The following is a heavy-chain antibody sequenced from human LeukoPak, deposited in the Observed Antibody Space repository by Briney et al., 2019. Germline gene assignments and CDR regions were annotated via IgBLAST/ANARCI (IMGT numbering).Heavy chain of an antibody. D-gene: IGHD4-17*01. CDR2: INHSGSA. J-gene: IGHJ4*02. V-gene: IGHV4-34*01. CDR3: ARGQGTVTTH. Sequence: SETLSLTCTVSGGSFSGYYCTWIRQPPGKGLEWIGEINHSGSANYNPSLKSRVAISLDTSKNQFSLKLSSVTAADTAVYYCARGQGTVTTHWGQGTLVTVSS. CDR1: GGSFSGYY.